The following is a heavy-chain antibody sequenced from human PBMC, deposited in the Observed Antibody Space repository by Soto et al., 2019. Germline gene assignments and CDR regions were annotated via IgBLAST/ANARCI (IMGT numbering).Heavy chain of an antibody. CDR1: GGSISSGDYY. Sequence: PSETLSLTCTVSGGSISSGDYYWSWIRQPPGKGLEWIGYIYYSGSTYYNPSLKSRVTISVDTSKNQFSLKLSSVTAADTAVYYCAREDKLRYYDLWSGYYSGGMDVWGQGTTVTVSS. D-gene: IGHD3-3*01. CDR3: AREDKLRYYDLWSGYYSGGMDV. CDR2: IYYSGST. J-gene: IGHJ6*02. V-gene: IGHV4-30-4*01.